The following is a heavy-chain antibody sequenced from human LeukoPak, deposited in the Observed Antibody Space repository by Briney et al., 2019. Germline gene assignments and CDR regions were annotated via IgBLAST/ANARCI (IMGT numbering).Heavy chain of an antibody. Sequence: GGSLRLSCAASGFTFSSYSMNWVRQAPGKGLEWVSSISSSSSYIYYADSVKGRFTISRDNAKNSLYLQMNSLRAEDTAAYYCARDLGDDSSGYYSALSDFQHWGQGTLVTVSS. CDR2: ISSSSSYI. V-gene: IGHV3-21*01. CDR3: ARDLGDDSSGYYSALSDFQH. CDR1: GFTFSSYS. D-gene: IGHD3-22*01. J-gene: IGHJ1*01.